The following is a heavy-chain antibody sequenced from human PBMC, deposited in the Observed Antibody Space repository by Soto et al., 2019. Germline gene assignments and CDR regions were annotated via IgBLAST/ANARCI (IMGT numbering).Heavy chain of an antibody. CDR2: ISSSSSYI. Sequence: EVQLVESGGGLVKPGGSPRLSCAASGFTFSSYSMNWVRQAPGKGLEWVSSISSSSSYIYYADSVKGRFTISRDNAKNSLYLQMNSLRAEDTAVYYCARDLGYSCYDSGYFDYWGQGTLVTVSS. V-gene: IGHV3-21*01. D-gene: IGHD5-12*01. CDR3: ARDLGYSCYDSGYFDY. J-gene: IGHJ4*02. CDR1: GFTFSSYS.